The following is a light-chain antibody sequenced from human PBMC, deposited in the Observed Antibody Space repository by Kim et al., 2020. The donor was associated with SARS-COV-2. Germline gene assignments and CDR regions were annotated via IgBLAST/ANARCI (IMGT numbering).Light chain of an antibody. J-gene: IGKJ5*01. CDR1: QDIRND. Sequence: SASVGDRVTITCRASQDIRNDLGWYQQNPGRAPKRLIYGASSLQSGVPSRFSGSGSGTEFTLTISSLQPEDFATYFLQHNTYPITFGQGTRLEIK. CDR2: GAS. V-gene: IGKV1-17*01. CDR3: LQHNTYPIT.